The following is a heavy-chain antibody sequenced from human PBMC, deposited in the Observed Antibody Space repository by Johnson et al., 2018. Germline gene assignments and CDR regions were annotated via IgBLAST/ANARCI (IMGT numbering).Heavy chain of an antibody. J-gene: IGHJ6*02. V-gene: IGHV4-4*07. CDR3: AKNDHGDTVYGMDV. CDR1: GASISNYY. CDR2: IYFTGSS. D-gene: IGHD4-17*01. Sequence: QVQLQESGPGLVKPSETLSLTCIVSGASISNYYWSWIRQPAGKGLEWIGRIYFTGSSNYNPSLKSRVSMSVDTSKNQVSLKLTSVTAAATAVYYLAKNDHGDTVYGMDVGGQRNTVTGSS.